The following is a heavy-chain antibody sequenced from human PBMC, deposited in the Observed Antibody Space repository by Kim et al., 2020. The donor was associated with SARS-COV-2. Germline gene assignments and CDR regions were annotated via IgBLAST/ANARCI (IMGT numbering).Heavy chain of an antibody. CDR3: ARVGTYWYFDL. CDR1: GFTLRTYW. Sequence: GGSLRLSCAGSGFTLRTYWMSWVRQAPGKGLEWVAGIKQDGREKYYVDSVKGRFTISRDNTKNSLYLQMNSLRVDDTALYYCARVGTYWYFDLWGRGTLLTVSS. V-gene: IGHV3-7*01. J-gene: IGHJ2*01. D-gene: IGHD1-7*01. CDR2: IKQDGREK.